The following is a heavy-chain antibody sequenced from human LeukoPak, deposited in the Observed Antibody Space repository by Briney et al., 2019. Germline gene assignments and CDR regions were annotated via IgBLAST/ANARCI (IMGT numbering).Heavy chain of an antibody. V-gene: IGHV3-23*01. CDR1: GFTFSTYA. CDR3: AKGYYYDSSGYAFFDY. Sequence: PGGSLRLSCAASGFTFSTYAMSWVRQAPGKGLEWVSAISGSGGSTYYADSVKGRFTISRDKSKNTLYLQMNSLRAEDTAVYYCAKGYYYDSSGYAFFDYWGQGTLVTVSS. D-gene: IGHD3-22*01. CDR2: ISGSGGST. J-gene: IGHJ4*02.